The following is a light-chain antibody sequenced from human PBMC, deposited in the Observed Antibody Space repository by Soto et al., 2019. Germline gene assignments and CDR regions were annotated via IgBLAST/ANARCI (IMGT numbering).Light chain of an antibody. J-gene: IGLJ3*02. CDR2: LEGSGSY. CDR1: SGHSSYI. V-gene: IGLV4-60*03. CDR3: ETWDSNTRV. Sequence: PVLTQSSSASASLGSSVKLTCTLSSGHSSYIIAWHQQQPGKAPRYLMKLEGSGSYNKGSGVPDRFSGSSSGADRYLTISNLQSEDEADYYCETWDSNTRVFGGVTKLTVL.